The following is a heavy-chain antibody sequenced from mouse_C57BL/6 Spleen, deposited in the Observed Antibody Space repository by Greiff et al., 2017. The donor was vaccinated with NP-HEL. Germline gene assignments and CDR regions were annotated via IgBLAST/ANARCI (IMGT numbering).Heavy chain of an antibody. CDR1: GYTFTSYG. CDR2: IYPRSGNT. CDR3: ASGLDETYYAMDY. J-gene: IGHJ4*01. V-gene: IGHV1-81*01. Sequence: QVQLQQSGAELARPGASVKLSCKASGYTFTSYGISWVKQRTGQGLDWIGEIYPRSGNTYYNEKFKGKATLTADKSSSTAYMELRSLTSEDSAVYFCASGLDETYYAMDYWGQGTSVTVSS. D-gene: IGHD3-1*01.